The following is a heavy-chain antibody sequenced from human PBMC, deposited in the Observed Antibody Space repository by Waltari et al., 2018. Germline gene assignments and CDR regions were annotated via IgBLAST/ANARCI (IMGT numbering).Heavy chain of an antibody. J-gene: IGHJ4*02. CDR3: ARTFTMVRGGVISTPGY. V-gene: IGHV1-8*01. Sequence: QVQLVQSGAEVKKPGASVKVSCKASGYTFTSYDINWVRQATGQGLEWMGWMNPNSGNTGYAQKFQGRVTMTRNTSISTAYMGLSSLRSEDTAVYYCARTFTMVRGGVISTPGYWGQGTLVTVSS. CDR1: GYTFTSYD. D-gene: IGHD3-10*01. CDR2: MNPNSGNT.